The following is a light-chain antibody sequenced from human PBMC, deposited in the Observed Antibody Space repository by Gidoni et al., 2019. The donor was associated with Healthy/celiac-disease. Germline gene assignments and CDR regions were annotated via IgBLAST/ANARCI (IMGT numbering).Light chain of an antibody. V-gene: IGKV1-6*01. CDR3: LQDYNYPLT. CDR2: AAS. Sequence: AIQMPQPPSSLSASVGDRVPITCRASPGIRNDLGWYQQKPGKAPKLLIYAASSLQSGVPSRFSGSGSGTDFTLTISSLQPEDFATYYCLQDYNYPLTFGGGTKVEIK. J-gene: IGKJ4*01. CDR1: PGIRND.